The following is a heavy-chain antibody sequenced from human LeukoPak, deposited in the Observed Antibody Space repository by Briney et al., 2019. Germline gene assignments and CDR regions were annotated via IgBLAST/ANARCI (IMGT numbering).Heavy chain of an antibody. CDR2: IYHSGST. Sequence: SETLSLTCTVSGYSISSGYYWGWIRQPPGKGLEWIGSIYHSGSTYYNPSLKSRVTISVDTSKNQFSLKLSSVTAADTAVYYCAREVNYYDFWSGLNWFDPWGQGTLVTVSS. J-gene: IGHJ5*02. CDR1: GYSISSGYY. CDR3: AREVNYYDFWSGLNWFDP. D-gene: IGHD3-3*01. V-gene: IGHV4-38-2*02.